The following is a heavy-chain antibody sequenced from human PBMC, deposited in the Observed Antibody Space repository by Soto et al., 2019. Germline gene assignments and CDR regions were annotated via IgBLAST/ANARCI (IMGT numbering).Heavy chain of an antibody. Sequence: PVESLKISCNTSGYSFIRYWIGWVRQMPGKGLEWMGIIYPGDSDTRYSPSFQGQITISVDKSISTAYLQWSSLKASDTAIYYCASLSLGEQPFDYWGQGTLVTVSS. J-gene: IGHJ4*02. CDR3: ASLSLGEQPFDY. CDR2: IYPGDSDT. V-gene: IGHV5-51*01. CDR1: GYSFIRYW. D-gene: IGHD1-1*01.